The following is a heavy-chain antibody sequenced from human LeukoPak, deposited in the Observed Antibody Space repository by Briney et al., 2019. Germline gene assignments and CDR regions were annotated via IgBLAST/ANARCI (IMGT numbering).Heavy chain of an antibody. CDR3: ARVYLGMTTVTTSGWFDP. J-gene: IGHJ5*02. CDR2: IYYSGST. Sequence: SQTLSLNCTVSGGSISSGDYYWRWIRQPPGKGLECIGYIYYSGSTYYNPSLKSRVTISVDTSKNQFSLKLSSVTAADTAVYYCARVYLGMTTVTTSGWFDPWGQGTLVTVSS. V-gene: IGHV4-30-4*01. CDR1: GGSISSGDYY. D-gene: IGHD4-11*01.